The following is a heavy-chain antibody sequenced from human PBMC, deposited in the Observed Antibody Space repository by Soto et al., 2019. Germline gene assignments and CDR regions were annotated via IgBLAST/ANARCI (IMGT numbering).Heavy chain of an antibody. CDR2: ISAYNGNT. Sequence: ASVKVSCKASGYTFTSYGISWVRQAPGQGLEWMGWISAYNGNTNYAQKLKGRVTMTTDTSTSTAYMELRSLRSDDTAVYYCARSSSGWYYFDYWGQGTLVTVSS. CDR3: ARSSSGWYYFDY. D-gene: IGHD6-19*01. CDR1: GYTFTSYG. V-gene: IGHV1-18*01. J-gene: IGHJ4*02.